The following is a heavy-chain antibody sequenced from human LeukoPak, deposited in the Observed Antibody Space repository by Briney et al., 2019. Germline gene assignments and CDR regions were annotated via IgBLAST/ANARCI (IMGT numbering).Heavy chain of an antibody. CDR1: GYSISSGYY. V-gene: IGHV4-38-2*02. D-gene: IGHD6-19*01. CDR3: ARDHSGWYD. Sequence: SETLSLTCTVSGYSISSGYYWGWIRQPPGKGLEWIGSIYHSGSTYYNPSLKSRVTISVDTSKNQFSLKLSSVTAADTAVYYCARDHSGWYDWGQGTLVTVSS. CDR2: IYHSGST. J-gene: IGHJ4*02.